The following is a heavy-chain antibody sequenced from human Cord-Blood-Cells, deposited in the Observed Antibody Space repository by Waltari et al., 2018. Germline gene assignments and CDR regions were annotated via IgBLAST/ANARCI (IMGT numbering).Heavy chain of an antibody. D-gene: IGHD2-2*01. Sequence: QVQLQQWGAGLLKPSETLSLTCAVYGGSFSGYYWSWIRQPPGKGLEWIGEINHSGSTNYNPSLKSRFTISVDTSKNQFSLKLSSVTAADTAVYYCARRAAAIYWGQGTLVTVSS. V-gene: IGHV4-34*01. J-gene: IGHJ4*02. CDR3: ARRAAAIY. CDR2: INHSGST. CDR1: GGSFSGYY.